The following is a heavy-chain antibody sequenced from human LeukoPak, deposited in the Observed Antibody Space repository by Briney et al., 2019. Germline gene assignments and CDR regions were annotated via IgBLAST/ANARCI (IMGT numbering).Heavy chain of an antibody. CDR1: GGSISSYY. J-gene: IGHJ4*02. V-gene: IGHV4-59*01. Sequence: SETLSLTCTVSGGSISSYYWSWIRQPPGKGLEWIGYIYYSGSTNYNPSLKSRVTISVDTSKNQFSLKLSSVTAADTAVYYCARLRLRSNYDYWGQGTLVTVSS. CDR3: ARLRLRSNYDY. D-gene: IGHD2-21*01. CDR2: IYYSGST.